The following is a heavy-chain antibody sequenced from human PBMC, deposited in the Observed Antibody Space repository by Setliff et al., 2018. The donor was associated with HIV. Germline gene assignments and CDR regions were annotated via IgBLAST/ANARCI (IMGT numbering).Heavy chain of an antibody. J-gene: IGHJ6*03. CDR1: GGSINYHY. Sequence: SETLSLTCTVSGGSINYHYWTWIRRPPGKGLEWIGYIYSSGSTNYNPSLNSRVTISVDASENQFSLKLTSVTAADTAVYYCARYAQGYYYMDVWGKGSTVTVSS. V-gene: IGHV4-59*11. CDR3: ARYAQGYYYMDV. D-gene: IGHD2-2*01. CDR2: IYSSGST.